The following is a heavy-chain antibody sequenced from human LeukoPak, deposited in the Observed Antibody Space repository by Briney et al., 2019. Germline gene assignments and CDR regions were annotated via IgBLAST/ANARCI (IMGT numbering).Heavy chain of an antibody. CDR2: IYYSGST. Sequence: SETLSLTCTVSGGSISSSSYYWGWIRQPPGKGLEWIGSIYYSGSTYYNPSLKSRVTISVDTSKNQFSLKLSSVTAADTAVYYCARVSPTMIDFDYWGQGTLVTVSS. V-gene: IGHV4-39*07. CDR1: GGSISSSSYY. J-gene: IGHJ4*02. CDR3: ARVSPTMIDFDY. D-gene: IGHD3-22*01.